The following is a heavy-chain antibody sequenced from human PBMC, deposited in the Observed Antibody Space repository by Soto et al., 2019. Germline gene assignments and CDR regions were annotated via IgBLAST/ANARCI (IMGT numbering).Heavy chain of an antibody. V-gene: IGHV3-30*18. CDR1: GFTFSDYA. CDR3: VKGALQLLVTSVFNY. CDR2: VSHDGRNT. Sequence: VQLVESGGGVVQPGRSLRLSCAASGFTFSDYAMHWVRQAPGKGLEWVAVVSHDGRNTHYADSVKGRFTISRDSSKNTVSLEMTSLTAEDPAVYYCVKGALQLLVTSVFNYWGQGALVTVSP. J-gene: IGHJ4*02. D-gene: IGHD6-19*01.